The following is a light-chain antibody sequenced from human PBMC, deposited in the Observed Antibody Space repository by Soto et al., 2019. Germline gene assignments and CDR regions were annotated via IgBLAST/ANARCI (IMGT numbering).Light chain of an antibody. V-gene: IGKV3-15*01. CDR3: QQYGARPRT. Sequence: EVVLTQSPATLSVSPGDRATLSCRASQYIGSAVAWYHQRSGQAPRLLIFDASIRVPTTPARFSGSVSGTEFTLTISSLESEDFEVYFCQQYGARPRTFGQGTKVEIX. CDR1: QYIGSA. J-gene: IGKJ1*01. CDR2: DAS.